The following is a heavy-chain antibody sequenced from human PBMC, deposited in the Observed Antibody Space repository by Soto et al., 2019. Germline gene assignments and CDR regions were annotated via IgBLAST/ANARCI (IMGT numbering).Heavy chain of an antibody. D-gene: IGHD3-16*02. V-gene: IGHV4-31*03. CDR2: IYYSGST. J-gene: IGHJ6*02. Sequence: SETLSLTCTVSGGSISSGGYYWSWIRQHPGKGLEWIGYIYYSGSTYYNPSLKSRFTVSVDTSKNQFSLKLSSVTAADTAVYYCARDPNIDYYGMDVWGQGTTVTVSS. CDR3: ARDPNIDYYGMDV. CDR1: GGSISSGGYY.